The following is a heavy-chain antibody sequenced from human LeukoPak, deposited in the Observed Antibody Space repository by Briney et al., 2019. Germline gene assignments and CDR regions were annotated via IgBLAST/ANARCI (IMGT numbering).Heavy chain of an antibody. Sequence: GGSLTLSCTASGFTFSNYAMNWVRQAPGKGLECVSFITASGRSTYYTDAVKGRFSISRDNSKNTLHLQMNSLRAEDTAVYYCAKGTVGSCNGPTCYPFDNWGPGTLVTVSS. CDR3: AKGTVGSCNGPTCYPFDN. CDR1: GFTFSNYA. D-gene: IGHD2-15*01. J-gene: IGHJ4*02. V-gene: IGHV3-23*01. CDR2: ITASGRST.